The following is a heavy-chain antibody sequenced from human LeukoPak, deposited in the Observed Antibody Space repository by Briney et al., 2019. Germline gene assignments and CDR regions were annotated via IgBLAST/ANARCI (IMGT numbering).Heavy chain of an antibody. D-gene: IGHD3-9*01. CDR3: TTALNFDILTGLYQPIAAFDV. J-gene: IGHJ3*01. CDR1: GFTFSSYW. Sequence: GGSLRLSCAASGFTFSSYWMSCVRQAPGKGLEWVANIKQDGSEKYYVDSVKGRFTISRDNAKNSLYLQMNSLRAEDTAVYYCTTALNFDILTGLYQPIAAFDVWGQGTLVTVSS. V-gene: IGHV3-7*01. CDR2: IKQDGSEK.